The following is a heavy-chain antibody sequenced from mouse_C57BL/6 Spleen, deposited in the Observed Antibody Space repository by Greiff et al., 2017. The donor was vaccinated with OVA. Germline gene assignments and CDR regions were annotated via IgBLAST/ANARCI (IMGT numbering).Heavy chain of an antibody. CDR3: AREGGWLLRYFDV. V-gene: IGHV5-16*01. Sequence: DVKLVESEGGLVQPGSSMKLSCTASGFTFSDYYMAWVRQVPEKGLEWVANINYDGSSTYYLDSLKSRFIISRDNAKNILYLQMSSLKSEDTATYYCAREGGWLLRYFDVWGTGTTVTVSS. D-gene: IGHD2-3*01. CDR2: INYDGSST. J-gene: IGHJ1*03. CDR1: GFTFSDYY.